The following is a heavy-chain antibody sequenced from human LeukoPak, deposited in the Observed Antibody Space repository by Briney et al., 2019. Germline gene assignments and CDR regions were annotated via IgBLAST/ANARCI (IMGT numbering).Heavy chain of an antibody. CDR2: INHSGST. CDR3: ASGIFEYGMDV. J-gene: IGHJ6*02. CDR1: GGSFSGYY. Sequence: PSETLSLTCAVYGGSFSGYYWSWIRQPPGKGLEWIGEINHSGSTNYNPSLKSRVTISVDTSKNQFSLKLSSVTAADTAVYYCASGIFEYGMDVWAKGPRSPSP. D-gene: IGHD3-3*01. V-gene: IGHV4-34*01.